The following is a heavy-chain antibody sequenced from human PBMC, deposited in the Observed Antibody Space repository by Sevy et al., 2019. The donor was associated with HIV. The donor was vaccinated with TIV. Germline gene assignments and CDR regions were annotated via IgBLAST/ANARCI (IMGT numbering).Heavy chain of an antibody. Sequence: ASVKVSCKASGYTFTSYGISWVRQAPGQGLEWMGWISAYNGNTNYAQKLQGRVTMTTDTSTSTAYMELRSLRSDDTAVYYCARDTVVTAAIYYYYGMDVWGQGTTVNDSS. J-gene: IGHJ6*02. CDR3: ARDTVVTAAIYYYYGMDV. V-gene: IGHV1-18*01. CDR1: GYTFTSYG. CDR2: ISAYNGNT. D-gene: IGHD2-2*01.